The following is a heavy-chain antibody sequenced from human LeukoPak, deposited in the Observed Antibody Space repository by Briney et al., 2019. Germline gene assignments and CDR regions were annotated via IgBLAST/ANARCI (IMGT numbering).Heavy chain of an antibody. CDR3: ARDRPNYYGSDGHYYRRDGDY. J-gene: IGHJ4*02. V-gene: IGHV3-23*01. CDR1: GSTFSIYA. Sequence: GGSLRLSCAASGSTFSIYAMSWVRQAPGKGLQWVSSITSCGGSTWYVDSVKGRFTITRDNSEDTLYLQMHSLRAEDTAVYYCARDRPNYYGSDGHYYRRDGDYWGRGTLVSVSS. CDR2: ITSCGGST. D-gene: IGHD3-22*01.